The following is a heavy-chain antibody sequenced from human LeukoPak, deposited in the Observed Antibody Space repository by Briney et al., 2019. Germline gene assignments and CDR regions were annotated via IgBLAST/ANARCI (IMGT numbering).Heavy chain of an antibody. CDR1: GYTFTSYD. Sequence: GASVKVSCKASGYTFTSYDINWVRQATGQGLEWMGWMNPNSGNTGYAQKFQGRVTMTRDMSTSTVYMELSSLRSEDTAVYYCARGVSQFSYDFWSGPSYYYYCYMDVWGKGTTVTVSS. CDR2: MNPNSGNT. CDR3: ARGVSQFSYDFWSGPSYYYYCYMDV. D-gene: IGHD3-3*01. J-gene: IGHJ6*03. V-gene: IGHV1-8*01.